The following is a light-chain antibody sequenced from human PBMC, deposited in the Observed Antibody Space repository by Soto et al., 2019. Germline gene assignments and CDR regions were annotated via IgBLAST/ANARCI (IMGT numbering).Light chain of an antibody. V-gene: IGLV2-18*02. CDR1: SSDFSTYSS. CDR2: EVS. CDR3: SSHRISNTYV. Sequence: QSALTQPPSVSGSLGQSVTISCTGTSSDFSTYSSVSWYQQPPGTLPKLIIYEVSNRPSGVPDRFSGSRSGNTASLTISGLQAEDEADYYCSSHRISNTYVFGTGTKLTVL. J-gene: IGLJ1*01.